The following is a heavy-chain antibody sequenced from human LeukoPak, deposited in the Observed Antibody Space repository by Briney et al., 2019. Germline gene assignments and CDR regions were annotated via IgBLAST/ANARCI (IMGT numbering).Heavy chain of an antibody. CDR3: AKGDSNSRSGTYYMHV. Sequence: PGGSLRLSCAVSGLTVSSNYMSWVRQAPGKGLQWVSTIGGSGDTTYYADSVKGRFTISRDNSKITLDLQMNSLRADDTAVYYCAKGDSNSRSGTYYMHVWGKGTTVTVS. CDR1: GLTVSSNY. CDR2: IGGSGDTT. V-gene: IGHV3-23*01. J-gene: IGHJ6*03. D-gene: IGHD6-6*01.